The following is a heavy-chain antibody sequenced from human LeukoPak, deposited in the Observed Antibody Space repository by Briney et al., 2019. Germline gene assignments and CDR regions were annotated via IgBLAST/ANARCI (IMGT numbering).Heavy chain of an antibody. CDR1: GGSISGYY. CDR3: ARDRGATSDY. V-gene: IGHV4-59*12. D-gene: IGHD1-26*01. CDR2: IYYSGST. Sequence: SETLSLTCTVSGGSISGYYWSWIRQPPGKGLEYIGYIYYSGSTNYNPSLKSRVTISVDTSKNQFSLKLSSVTAADTAVYYCARDRGATSDYWGQGTLVTVSS. J-gene: IGHJ4*02.